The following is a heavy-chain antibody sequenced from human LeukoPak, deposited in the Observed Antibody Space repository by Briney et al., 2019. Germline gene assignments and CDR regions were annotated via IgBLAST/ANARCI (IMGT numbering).Heavy chain of an antibody. CDR1: GFTFSNYW. D-gene: IGHD6-6*01. CDR2: IDPDGSEK. CDR3: ARGGAYSSSPFDY. V-gene: IGHV3-7*01. Sequence: GGSLRLSCAASGFTFSNYWMSWVRQAPGKGLEWVANIDPDGSEKQYGDSVKGRFTISRDNAKNTLYLQMNSLRAEDTAVYYCARGGAYSSSPFDYWGQGTLVTVSS. J-gene: IGHJ4*02.